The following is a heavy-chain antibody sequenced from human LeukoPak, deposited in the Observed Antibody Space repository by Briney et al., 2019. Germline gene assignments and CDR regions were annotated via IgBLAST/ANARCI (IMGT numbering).Heavy chain of an antibody. CDR1: GFTFSSYA. CDR2: ISGGGGST. CDR3: AKGIRDYYYGMDV. V-gene: IGHV3-23*01. J-gene: IGHJ6*02. Sequence: GGSLRLSCAASGFTFSSYAMSWVRQAPGKGLEWVSAISGGGGSTYYADSVKGRFTISRDNSKNTLYLQMNSLRAEDTAVYYCAKGIRDYYYGMDVWGQGTTVTVSS.